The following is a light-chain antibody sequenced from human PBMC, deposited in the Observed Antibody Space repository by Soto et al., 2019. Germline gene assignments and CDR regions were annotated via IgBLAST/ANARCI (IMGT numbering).Light chain of an antibody. CDR1: QSVRNSY. Sequence: EILLTQSPGTLSLSPGERATLSCRASQSVRNSYLAWYQQKPGQAPRLLIYGASGRATGIPDRFSGSGSGTDVTLTISRLAPEEFAVFCCQQFGSSPHPFGQGTELEI. CDR2: GAS. V-gene: IGKV3-20*01. CDR3: QQFGSSPHP. J-gene: IGKJ2*01.